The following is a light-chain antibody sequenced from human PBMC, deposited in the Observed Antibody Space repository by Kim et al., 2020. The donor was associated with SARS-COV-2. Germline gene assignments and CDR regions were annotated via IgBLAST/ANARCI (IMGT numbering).Light chain of an antibody. CDR2: DVS. Sequence: LSPGERATLSCRASQSVSSQLAWYQQTPGQAPRLLMCDVSNRATGIPDRFSGSGSGTDFTLTISSLEPEDFALYYCQQRYSWPVTFGQGTKVDIK. V-gene: IGKV3-11*01. CDR1: QSVSSQ. CDR3: QQRYSWPVT. J-gene: IGKJ1*01.